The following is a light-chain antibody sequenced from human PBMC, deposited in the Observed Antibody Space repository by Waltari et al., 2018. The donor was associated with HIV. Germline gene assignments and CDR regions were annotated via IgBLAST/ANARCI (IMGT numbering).Light chain of an antibody. CDR1: QSISSTY. Sequence: EIVLTQSPSTLSLSPGERATLSCRASQSISSTYLAWYQQKPGQAPRLLIYGASSRATGIPDRFSGSGSGTDFTLTISRLGPEDSGVFYCQQYGSSPFTFGPGTKVDIK. CDR3: QQYGSSPFT. J-gene: IGKJ3*01. V-gene: IGKV3-20*01. CDR2: GAS.